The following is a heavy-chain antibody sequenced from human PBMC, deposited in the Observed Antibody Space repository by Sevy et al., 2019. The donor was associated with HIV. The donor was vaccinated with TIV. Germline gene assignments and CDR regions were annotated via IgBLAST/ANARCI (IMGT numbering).Heavy chain of an antibody. CDR2: IYSGGST. Sequence: GGSLRLSCAASGFTVSSSYMTWVRQPPGKGLEWISVIYSGGSTYYADSVKGRFTISRDNSKNTQYLQMNNLRADGTAVYYCARGRGLFGAVAINWFDSWGRGALVTVSS. D-gene: IGHD3-3*01. J-gene: IGHJ5*01. CDR1: GFTVSSSY. CDR3: ARGRGLFGAVAINWFDS. V-gene: IGHV3-53*01.